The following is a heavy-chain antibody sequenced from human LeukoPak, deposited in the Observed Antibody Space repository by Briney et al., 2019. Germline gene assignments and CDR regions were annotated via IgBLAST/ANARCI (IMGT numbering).Heavy chain of an antibody. J-gene: IGHJ4*02. Sequence: ASVKVSCKASGYTFTSYGISWVRQAPGQGLGWMGWVSAHNGNTNYAQKLQGRVTMTTDTSTSTAYMELRSLRSDDTAVYYCARDLTVFGVVISPDFDYWGQGTLVTVSS. V-gene: IGHV1-18*01. CDR3: ARDLTVFGVVISPDFDY. CDR1: GYTFTSYG. D-gene: IGHD3-3*01. CDR2: VSAHNGNT.